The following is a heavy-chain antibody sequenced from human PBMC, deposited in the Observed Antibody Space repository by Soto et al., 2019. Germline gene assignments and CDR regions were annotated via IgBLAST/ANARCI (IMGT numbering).Heavy chain of an antibody. CDR3: ARGDYDYVWGSYRPFDY. D-gene: IGHD3-16*02. CDR1: GGSVSSGSYY. J-gene: IGHJ4*02. V-gene: IGHV4-61*01. Sequence: SETLSLTCTVSGGSVSSGSYYWSWIRQPPGKGLEWIGYIYYSGSTNYNPSLKSRVTISVDTSKNQFSLKLSSVTAADTAVYYCARGDYDYVWGSYRPFDYWGQGTLVTVSS. CDR2: IYYSGST.